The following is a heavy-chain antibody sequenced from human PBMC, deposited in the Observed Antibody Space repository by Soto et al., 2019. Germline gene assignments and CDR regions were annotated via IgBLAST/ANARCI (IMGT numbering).Heavy chain of an antibody. CDR1: GFTFSSYG. Sequence: GGSLRLSCAASGFTFSSYGMHWVRQAPGKGLEWVAVISYDGSNKYYADSVKGRFTISRDNSKNTLYLQMNSLRAEDTAVYYCAKGETYDFSTPNFDYWGQGTLVTVSS. D-gene: IGHD3-3*01. CDR3: AKGETYDFSTPNFDY. V-gene: IGHV3-30*18. CDR2: ISYDGSNK. J-gene: IGHJ4*02.